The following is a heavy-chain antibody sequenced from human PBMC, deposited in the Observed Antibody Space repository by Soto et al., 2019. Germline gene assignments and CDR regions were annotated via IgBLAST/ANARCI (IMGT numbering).Heavy chain of an antibody. CDR1: GGSISSYY. Sequence: QVQLQESGPGLVKPSETLSLTCTVSGGSISSYYWSWIRQPPGKGLEWIGYIYYSGSTNYNPSLKSRVTISVDTSKNQFSLKLSSVTAADTAVYYCARDCSGGSCQTTHAFDIWGQGTMVTVSS. D-gene: IGHD2-15*01. CDR2: IYYSGST. CDR3: ARDCSGGSCQTTHAFDI. J-gene: IGHJ3*02. V-gene: IGHV4-59*01.